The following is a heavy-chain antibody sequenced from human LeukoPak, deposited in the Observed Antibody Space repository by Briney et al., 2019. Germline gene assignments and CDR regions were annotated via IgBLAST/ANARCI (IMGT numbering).Heavy chain of an antibody. CDR3: ARVRPGYYLDS. V-gene: IGHV3-48*02. CDR2: ITGSSGSI. J-gene: IGHJ4*02. CDR1: GFTFGSYS. Sequence: GGSLRLSCAASGFTFGSYSMNWVLQPPRKGLQWISFITGSSGSIHYADSVKGRFTISRDNAKNSLYLQMNNLRDDDTAVYYCARVRPGYYLDSRGQGTLVTVSS.